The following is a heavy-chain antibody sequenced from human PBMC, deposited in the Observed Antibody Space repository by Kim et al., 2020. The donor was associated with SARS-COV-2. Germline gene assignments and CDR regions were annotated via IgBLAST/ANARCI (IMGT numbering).Heavy chain of an antibody. J-gene: IGHJ6*03. V-gene: IGHV1-69*04. CDR2: IIPILGIA. D-gene: IGHD3-10*01. CDR3: ARDSETLRPTGGYMDV. CDR1: GGTFSSYA. Sequence: SVKVSCKASGGTFSSYAISWVRQAPGQGLEWMGRIIPILGIANYAQKFQGRVTITADKSTSTAYMELSSLRSEDTAVYYCARDSETLRPTGGYMDVWGKGTTVTVSS.